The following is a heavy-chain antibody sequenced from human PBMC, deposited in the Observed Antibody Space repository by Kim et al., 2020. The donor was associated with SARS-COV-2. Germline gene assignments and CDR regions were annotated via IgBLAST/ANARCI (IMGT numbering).Heavy chain of an antibody. Sequence: SETLSLTCTVSGGSISSGGYYWSWIRQHPGKGLEWIGYIYYSGSTYYNPSLKSRVTISVDTSKNQFSLKLSSVTAADTAVYYCASLAAAGTSYYYGMDVWGQGTTVTVSS. J-gene: IGHJ6*02. CDR3: ASLAAAGTSYYYGMDV. CDR2: IYYSGST. V-gene: IGHV4-31*03. D-gene: IGHD6-13*01. CDR1: GGSISSGGYY.